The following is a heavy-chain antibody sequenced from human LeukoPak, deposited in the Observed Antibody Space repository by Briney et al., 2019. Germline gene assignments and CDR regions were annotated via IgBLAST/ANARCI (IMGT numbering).Heavy chain of an antibody. D-gene: IGHD2-2*01. J-gene: IGHJ4*02. CDR3: AKDQYCTSTSCYVGY. V-gene: IGHV3-21*04. CDR1: GFTFSSYS. Sequence: GGSLRLSCAASGFTFSSYSMNWVRQAPGKGLEWVSSISSSSSYIYYADSVRGRFTISRDNSKNTLYLQMNSLRAEDTAVYYCAKDQYCTSTSCYVGYWGQGTLVTVSS. CDR2: ISSSSSYI.